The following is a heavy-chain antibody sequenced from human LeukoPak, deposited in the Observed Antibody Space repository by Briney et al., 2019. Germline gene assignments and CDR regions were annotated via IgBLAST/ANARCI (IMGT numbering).Heavy chain of an antibody. D-gene: IGHD3-22*01. CDR3: ARVSGGYYDSSGYSTHYYFDY. J-gene: IGHJ4*02. CDR2: ISAYNGNT. Sequence: ASVRVSCKASGYTFTGYFMHWVRQAPGQGLEWMGWISAYNGNTNYAQKLQGRVTMTTDTSTSTAYMELRSLRSDDTAVYYCARVSGGYYDSSGYSTHYYFDYWGQGTLVTVSS. V-gene: IGHV1-18*04. CDR1: GYTFTGYF.